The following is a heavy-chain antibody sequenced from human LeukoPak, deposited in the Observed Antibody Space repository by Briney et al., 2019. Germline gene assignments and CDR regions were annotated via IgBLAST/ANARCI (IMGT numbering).Heavy chain of an antibody. Sequence: GGSLRLSCAASGFTFSSYAMHWVRQAPGKGLEWVAAISYDGSNKYYADSVKGRFTISRDNSKNTLHLQMNSLRAEDTAVYYCARVQAAAAYDAFDIWGQGTMVTVAS. V-gene: IGHV3-30-3*01. J-gene: IGHJ3*02. CDR3: ARVQAAAAYDAFDI. CDR1: GFTFSSYA. CDR2: ISYDGSNK. D-gene: IGHD6-13*01.